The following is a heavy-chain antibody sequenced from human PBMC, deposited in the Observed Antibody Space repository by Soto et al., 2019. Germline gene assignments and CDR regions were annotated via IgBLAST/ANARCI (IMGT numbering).Heavy chain of an antibody. V-gene: IGHV1-8*01. CDR2: MNPNSGNT. D-gene: IGHD3-22*01. J-gene: IGHJ4*01. Sequence: GASVKVSCKASGYTFTSYDINWVRQATGQGLEWMGWMNPNSGNTGYAQKFQGRVTMTRNTSISTAYMELSSLRSEGTAVYYCARFPYDSSANVDYWGHGTLVTVSS. CDR1: GYTFTSYD. CDR3: ARFPYDSSANVDY.